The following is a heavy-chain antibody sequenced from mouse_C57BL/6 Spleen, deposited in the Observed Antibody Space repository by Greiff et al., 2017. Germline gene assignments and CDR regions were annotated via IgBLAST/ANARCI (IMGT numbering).Heavy chain of an antibody. V-gene: IGHV1-62-2*01. CDR2: FYPGSGSI. CDR1: GYTFTEYC. CDR3: ARHEPGVYDGNYYAMDY. J-gene: IGHJ4*01. Sequence: VQLQQSGAELVKPGASVKLSCKASGYTFTEYCIHWVKQRPGQGLEWIGWFYPGSGSINYNEKFKDKATLTADKSSSTGYMELSRLRSETSAVDFSARHEPGVYDGNYYAMDYWGQGTSVTVSS. D-gene: IGHD2-3*01.